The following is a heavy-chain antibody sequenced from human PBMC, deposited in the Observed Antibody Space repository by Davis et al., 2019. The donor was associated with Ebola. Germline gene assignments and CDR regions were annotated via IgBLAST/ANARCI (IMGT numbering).Heavy chain of an antibody. CDR3: ARAASYRNYYYMDV. Sequence: GESLKISCAASGFTFNDYYMSWIRQAPGKGLEWVGRTRNKAKSYTTEYAASVKGRFSISRDDSKNSLYLQMNSLKTEDTAVYHCARAASYRNYYYMDVWGKGTTVTVSS. CDR2: TRNKAKSYTT. D-gene: IGHD3-10*01. CDR1: GFTFNDYY. J-gene: IGHJ6*03. V-gene: IGHV3-72*01.